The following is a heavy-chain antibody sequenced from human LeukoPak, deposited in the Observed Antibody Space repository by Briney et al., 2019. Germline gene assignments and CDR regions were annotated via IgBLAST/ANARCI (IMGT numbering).Heavy chain of an antibody. J-gene: IGHJ4*02. V-gene: IGHV3-48*03. Sequence: PGGSLRLSCAASGSTFSSYEMNWVRQAPGKGLEWVSYISSSGSTIYYADSVKGRFTISRDNAKNSLYLQMNSLRAEDTAVYYCARTSYYDPDYWGQGTLVTVSS. CDR2: ISSSGSTI. CDR3: ARTSYYDPDY. CDR1: GSTFSSYE. D-gene: IGHD3-22*01.